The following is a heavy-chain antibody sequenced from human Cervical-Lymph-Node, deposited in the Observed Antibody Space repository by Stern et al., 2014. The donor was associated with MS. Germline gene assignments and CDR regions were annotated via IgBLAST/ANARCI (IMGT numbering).Heavy chain of an antibody. CDR3: ARGGSSWYVGYFDD. V-gene: IGHV3-48*01. Sequence: EVQLVESGGGLVQPGGSLRLSCAASGFPFSSYSMNWVRQTPGKGLEWISSICGSSSTLYYADSVKGRFTIARDNAKNSLYLQMNSLRAEDTAVYYCARGGSSWYVGYFDDWGQGTLVTVSS. J-gene: IGHJ4*02. CDR2: ICGSSSTL. D-gene: IGHD6-13*01. CDR1: GFPFSSYS.